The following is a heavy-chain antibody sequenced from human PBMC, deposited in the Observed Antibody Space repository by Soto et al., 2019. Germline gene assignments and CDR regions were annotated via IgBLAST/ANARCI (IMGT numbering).Heavy chain of an antibody. D-gene: IGHD2-2*01. J-gene: IGHJ5*02. V-gene: IGHV4-39*01. Sequence: SETLSLTCTVSGGSISSSSYYLGWIRQPPGKGLEWIGSIYYSGSTYYNPSLKSRVTISVDTSKNQFSLKLSSVTAADTAVYYCASASGGVVPAAIVHWGQGTLVTVSS. CDR3: ASASGGVVPAAIVH. CDR2: IYYSGST. CDR1: GGSISSSSYY.